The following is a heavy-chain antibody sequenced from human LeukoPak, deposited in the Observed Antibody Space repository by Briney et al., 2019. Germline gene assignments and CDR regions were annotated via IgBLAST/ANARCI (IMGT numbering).Heavy chain of an antibody. CDR3: AKAASSSWPSYYYGMDV. CDR1: GFTFSNYA. Sequence: GGSLRLSCAASGFTFSNYAMRWVRQAPGKGLEWVSYISGTGDNTHYADSVKGRFTISKDNSKNTVYLQMSSLRVDDTAVYYCAKAASSSWPSYYYGMDVWGQGTTVTVSS. V-gene: IGHV3-23*01. J-gene: IGHJ6*02. D-gene: IGHD6-13*01. CDR2: ISGTGDNT.